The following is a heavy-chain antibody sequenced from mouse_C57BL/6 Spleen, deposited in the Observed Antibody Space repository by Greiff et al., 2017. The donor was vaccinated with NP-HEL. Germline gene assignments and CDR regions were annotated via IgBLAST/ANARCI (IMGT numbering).Heavy chain of an antibody. J-gene: IGHJ4*01. D-gene: IGHD2-2*01. V-gene: IGHV14-3*01. CDR1: GYTFTSYW. CDR3: ARYGYDRDYDAMDY. CDR2: IDPANGNT. Sequence: EVQLQQSGAELVKPGASVKLSCKASGYTFTSYWMHWVKQRPGRGLEWIGRIDPANGNTKYAPKFQGKATITADTSSNTAYLQLSSLTSEDTAIYYCARYGYDRDYDAMDYWGQGTSVTVSS.